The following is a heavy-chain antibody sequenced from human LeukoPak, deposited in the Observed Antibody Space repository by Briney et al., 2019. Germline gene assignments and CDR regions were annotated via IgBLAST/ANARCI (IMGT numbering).Heavy chain of an antibody. D-gene: IGHD3-10*01. V-gene: IGHV4-59*01. J-gene: IGHJ5*02. CDR1: GGSISSYY. Sequence: SETLSLTCTVSGGSISSYYWSWIRQPPGKGLQWIGYIYYTGSTDYNPSLKSRVTISVDTSKNQFSLKLTSVTAADTAVYYCARDSPEYGSGAFSWFDLWGQGTLVTVSS. CDR3: ARDSPEYGSGAFSWFDL. CDR2: IYYTGST.